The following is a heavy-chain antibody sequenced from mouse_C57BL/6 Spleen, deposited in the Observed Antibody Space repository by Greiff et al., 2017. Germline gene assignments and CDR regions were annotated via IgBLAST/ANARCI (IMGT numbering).Heavy chain of an antibody. CDR2: IDPETGGT. D-gene: IGHD1-2*01. J-gene: IGHJ2*01. CDR1: GYTFTDYE. Sequence: QVQLQQSGAELVRPGASVTLSCKASGYTFTDYEMHWVKQTPVHGLEWIGAIDPETGGTAYNQKFKGKAILTADKSSSTAYMELRSLTSEDSAVYYCTTHYDDLDCWGQGTTLTFSS. V-gene: IGHV1-15*01. CDR3: TTHYDDLDC.